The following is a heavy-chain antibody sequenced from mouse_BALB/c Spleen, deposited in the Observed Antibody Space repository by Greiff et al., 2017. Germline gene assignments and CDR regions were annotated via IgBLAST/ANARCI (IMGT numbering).Heavy chain of an antibody. V-gene: IGHV14-4*02. CDR3: NVYGNYGFAY. D-gene: IGHD2-1*01. CDR2: IDPENGDT. J-gene: IGHJ3*01. CDR1: GFNIKDYY. Sequence: EVQLQQSGAELVRSGASVKLSCTASGFNIKDYYMHWVKQRPEQGLEWIGWIDPENGDTEYAPKFQGKATMTADTSSNTAYLQLSSLTSEDTAVYYCNVYGNYGFAYWGQGTLVTVSA.